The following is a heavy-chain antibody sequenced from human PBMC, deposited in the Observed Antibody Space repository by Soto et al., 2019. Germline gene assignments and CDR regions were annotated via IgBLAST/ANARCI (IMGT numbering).Heavy chain of an antibody. Sequence: QVQLVESGGGVVKPGGSLRLSCAASGFTFSDYYMSWIRQAPGKGLEWVSYISSSSSYTNYADSVKGRFTITRYNAKNSLYRQMNSLRAEDTALYYCARADEVATILDYWGQGTLVTVSS. V-gene: IGHV3-11*05. J-gene: IGHJ4*02. CDR3: ARADEVATILDY. CDR1: GFTFSDYY. D-gene: IGHD5-12*01. CDR2: ISSSSSYT.